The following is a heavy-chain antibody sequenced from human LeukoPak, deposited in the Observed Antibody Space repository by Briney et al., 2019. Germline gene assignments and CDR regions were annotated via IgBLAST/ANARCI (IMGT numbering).Heavy chain of an antibody. D-gene: IGHD3-9*01. J-gene: IGHJ5*02. CDR2: ISGSVGNT. CDR1: GFTFSSYG. CDR3: AKGTKAHILTAYMRDRWFDP. Sequence: PTGGSLRLSCAASGFTFSSYGMSWVRQAPGKGLEWVSAISGSVGNTYYADSVKGRFTISRDNSKNTLYLQMNRLRAEDTAIYYCAKGTKAHILTAYMRDRWFDPWGQGTLVTVSS. V-gene: IGHV3-23*01.